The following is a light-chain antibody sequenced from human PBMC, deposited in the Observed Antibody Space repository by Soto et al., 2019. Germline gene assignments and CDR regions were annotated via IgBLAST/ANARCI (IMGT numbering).Light chain of an antibody. J-gene: IGKJ1*01. CDR3: QNYNGPPRT. V-gene: IGKV1-27*01. CDR1: QDISDY. CDR2: AAS. Sequence: DIQMTQSPSSLYASVGDRVTITCRASQDISDYLAWYQQKPGQVPNLLIYAASPLQSGVPSRFRCSASGTYFTLTITGLQPEEFATYYCQNYNGPPRTFGQGTKVEIK.